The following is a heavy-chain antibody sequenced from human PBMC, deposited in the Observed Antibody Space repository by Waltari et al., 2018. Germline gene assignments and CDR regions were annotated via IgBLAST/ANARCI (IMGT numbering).Heavy chain of an antibody. CDR1: GFTFSPYT. V-gene: IGHV3-30*01. J-gene: IGHJ4*02. CDR3: ARDDRDGLPDYFDF. CDR2: TSHDESHK. D-gene: IGHD2-8*01. Sequence: QVQLVESGGGVVQPGRSLRLSCAASGFTFSPYTMHWVRQAPGKGLGWVAVTSHDESHKYYADSVKGRFTISKDNSKNTLYLQMNSLSTEDTAMYYCARDDRDGLPDYFDFWGQGTLVTVSS.